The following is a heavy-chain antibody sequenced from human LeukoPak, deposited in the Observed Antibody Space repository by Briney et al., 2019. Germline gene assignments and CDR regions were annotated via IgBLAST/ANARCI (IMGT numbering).Heavy chain of an antibody. Sequence: GGSLRLSCAASGFTFSDYYMSWLRQAPGKGLEWVSYISSIGSTIYYADSVKGRFTISRDNAKNSLYLQMNSLRAEDTAVYYCARADCSGGSCQNYYYYYGMDVWGQGTTVTVSS. D-gene: IGHD2-15*01. CDR3: ARADCSGGSCQNYYYYYGMDV. V-gene: IGHV3-11*01. CDR2: ISSIGSTI. CDR1: GFTFSDYY. J-gene: IGHJ6*02.